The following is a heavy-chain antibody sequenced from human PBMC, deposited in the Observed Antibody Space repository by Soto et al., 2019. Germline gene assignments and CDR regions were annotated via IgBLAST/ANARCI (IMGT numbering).Heavy chain of an antibody. CDR2: ISSSSSTI. CDR1: GFTFSSYS. J-gene: IGHJ4*02. V-gene: IGHV3-48*02. Sequence: EVQLVESGGGLVQPGGSLRLSCAASGFTFSSYSMNWVRQAPGKGLEWVSYISSSSSTIYYADSVKGRFTISRDNAKNSLYLQMNSLRDKDTAVYYCARDFRPSIVVVTAWDYWGQGTLVTVSS. D-gene: IGHD2-21*02. CDR3: ARDFRPSIVVVTAWDY.